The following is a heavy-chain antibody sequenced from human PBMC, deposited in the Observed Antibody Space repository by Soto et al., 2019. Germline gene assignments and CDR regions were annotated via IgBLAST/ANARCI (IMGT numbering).Heavy chain of an antibody. Sequence: GGSLRLSCVASGFTFSNYATSWVRQAPGKGLEWVSTISGSDSSTYYADSVKGRFTISRDNSKNTLYLQMNSLRAEDTAVYYCAKDHREDYGDYYFDYWGQGTLVTVSS. CDR2: ISGSDSST. CDR1: GFTFSNYA. D-gene: IGHD4-17*01. CDR3: AKDHREDYGDYYFDY. V-gene: IGHV3-23*01. J-gene: IGHJ4*02.